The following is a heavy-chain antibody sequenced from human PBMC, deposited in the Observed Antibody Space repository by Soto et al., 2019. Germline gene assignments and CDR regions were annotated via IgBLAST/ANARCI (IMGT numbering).Heavy chain of an antibody. CDR3: ARSGYCSSTSCYRPPSGYFQH. Sequence: SETLSLTCAVYGGSFSGYYWSWIRQPPGKGLEWIGEINHSGSTNYNPSLKSRVTISVDTSKNQFSLKLSSVTAADTAVYYGARSGYCSSTSCYRPPSGYFQHWGQGTLVTVSS. CDR1: GGSFSGYY. V-gene: IGHV4-34*01. J-gene: IGHJ1*01. D-gene: IGHD2-2*01. CDR2: INHSGST.